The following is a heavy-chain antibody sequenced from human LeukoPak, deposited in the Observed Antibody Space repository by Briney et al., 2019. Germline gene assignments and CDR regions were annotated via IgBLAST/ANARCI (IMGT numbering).Heavy chain of an antibody. CDR2: INPNSGGT. Sequence: ASVKVSCKASGYTFTGYYMHWVRQAPGQGLEWMGWINPNSGGTNYAQKFQGRVTMTRDTSISTAYMELSRLRSDDTAVYYCARDRKLTMVRENNWFDPWGQGTLVTVSS. J-gene: IGHJ5*02. CDR1: GYTFTGYY. D-gene: IGHD3-10*01. CDR3: ARDRKLTMVRENNWFDP. V-gene: IGHV1-2*02.